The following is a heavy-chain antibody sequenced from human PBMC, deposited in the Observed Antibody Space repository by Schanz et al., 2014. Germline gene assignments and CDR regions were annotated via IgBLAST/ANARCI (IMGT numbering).Heavy chain of an antibody. J-gene: IGHJ6*03. CDR3: AGTYCSSTSCYTGYYYMDV. CDR1: GYTFTSDS. CDR2: INPSGGST. D-gene: IGHD2-2*02. Sequence: QVQLVQSGAEVKKPGASVKVSCKASGYTFTSDSMHWVRQAPGQGLEWMGMINPSGGSTTYAQKFQGRVTMTRDTSTSTASMELSSLRSEDTAVYYCAGTYCSSTSCYTGYYYMDVWGKGTTVTVSS. V-gene: IGHV1-46*01.